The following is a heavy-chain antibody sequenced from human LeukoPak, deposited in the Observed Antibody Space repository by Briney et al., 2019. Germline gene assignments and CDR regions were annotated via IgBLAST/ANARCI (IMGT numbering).Heavy chain of an antibody. CDR1: GFTFSDYY. Sequence: GGSLRLSCAASGFTFSDYYMSWIRQAPGKGLGWVSYISSSSRYTNYADSVKGRFTISRDNAKNSLYLQINSLRAEDTAVYYCARDFTSDYDILTGYSPYYFDYWGQGTLVTVSS. V-gene: IGHV3-11*05. J-gene: IGHJ4*02. CDR2: ISSSSRYT. CDR3: ARDFTSDYDILTGYSPYYFDY. D-gene: IGHD3-9*01.